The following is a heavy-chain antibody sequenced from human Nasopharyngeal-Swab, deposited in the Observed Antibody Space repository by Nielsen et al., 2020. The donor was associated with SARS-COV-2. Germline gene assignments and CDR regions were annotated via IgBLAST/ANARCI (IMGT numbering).Heavy chain of an antibody. D-gene: IGHD4/OR15-4a*01. V-gene: IGHV3-23*01. CDR3: AKEEVPNDY. CDR1: GFIFSNSA. Sequence: GGSLRLSCAVSGFIFSNSAMCWVRQPPGKGLEWVSGFSISGGTTYYADSVKGRFTISRDNSKNTVYLQMNSLRVEDTAVYYCAKEEVPNDYWGQGTLVTVSS. J-gene: IGHJ4*02. CDR2: FSISGGTT.